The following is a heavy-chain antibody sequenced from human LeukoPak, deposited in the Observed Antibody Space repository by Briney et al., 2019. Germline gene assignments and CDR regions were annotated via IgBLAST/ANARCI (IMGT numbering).Heavy chain of an antibody. J-gene: IGHJ4*02. CDR3: ACSGSYFGYFDY. CDR1: GFTFSSYA. D-gene: IGHD1-26*01. V-gene: IGHV3-30-3*01. Sequence: GGSLRLSCAASGFTFSSYAMHWVRQAPGKGLEWVAVISYDGSNKYYADSVKDRFTISRDNSKNTLYLQMNSLRAEDTAVYYCACSGSYFGYFDYWGQGTLVTVSS. CDR2: ISYDGSNK.